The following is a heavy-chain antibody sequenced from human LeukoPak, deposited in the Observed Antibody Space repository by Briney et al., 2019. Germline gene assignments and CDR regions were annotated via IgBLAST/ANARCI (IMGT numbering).Heavy chain of an antibody. CDR1: GFTFSSYS. CDR2: ISSSSSYI. J-gene: IGHJ4*02. Sequence: PGGSLRLSCAASGFTFSSYSMNWVRQAPGKGLEWVSSISSSSSYIYYADSVKGRFTISRDNAKNSLYPQMNSLRAEDTAVYYCARASNGSGSDYWGQGTLVTVSS. D-gene: IGHD3-10*01. CDR3: ARASNGSGSDY. V-gene: IGHV3-21*04.